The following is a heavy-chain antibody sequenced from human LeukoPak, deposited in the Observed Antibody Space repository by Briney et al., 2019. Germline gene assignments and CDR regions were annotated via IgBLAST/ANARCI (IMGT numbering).Heavy chain of an antibody. D-gene: IGHD4-17*01. CDR3: ARDTVIELGNDAFDI. V-gene: IGHV3-74*01. CDR2: ISSDGSRV. Sequence: SGGSLTLSCAASGFTFSDYWMHWVRQAPGKGLVWVSRISSDGSRVTYADSVKGRFTISRDNAKNTLYLQMNSLRAEDTAVYYCARDTVIELGNDAFDIWGQGTMVTVSS. J-gene: IGHJ3*02. CDR1: GFTFSDYW.